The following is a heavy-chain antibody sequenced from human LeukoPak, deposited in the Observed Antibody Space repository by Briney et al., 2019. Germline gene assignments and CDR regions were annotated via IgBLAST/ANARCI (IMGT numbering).Heavy chain of an antibody. CDR2: IIPIFGTT. D-gene: IGHD5-24*01. Sequence: ASVKVSCKGSGDTFSSHAISWVRQAPGQGLEWMGGIIPIFGTTNYAQKFQGRVTITADKSTRTAYMDLSSLRSDDTAVYYCARTSVDDYNWGMMGDAFDIWGQGTMVAVSS. J-gene: IGHJ3*02. CDR3: ARTSVDDYNWGMMGDAFDI. CDR1: GDTFSSHA. V-gene: IGHV1-69*06.